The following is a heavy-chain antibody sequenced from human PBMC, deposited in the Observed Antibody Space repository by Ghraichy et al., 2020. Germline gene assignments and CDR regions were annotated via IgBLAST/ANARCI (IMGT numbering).Heavy chain of an antibody. V-gene: IGHV4-34*01. CDR1: GGSFSGYY. CDR3: ARGTDGGDGSNPVFFDY. CDR2: INHSGST. Sequence: SETLSLTCAVYGGSFSGYYWSWIRQSPGKGLEWIGEINHSGSTNYNPSLKSRVTISVDTSKNQFSLKLSSVTAADTAVYYCARGTDGGDGSNPVFFDYWGQGTLVTVSS. D-gene: IGHD5-24*01. J-gene: IGHJ4*02.